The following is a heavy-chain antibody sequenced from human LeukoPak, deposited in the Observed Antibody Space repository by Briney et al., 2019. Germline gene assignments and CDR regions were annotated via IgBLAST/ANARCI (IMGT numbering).Heavy chain of an antibody. CDR3: ARIQQLGHPFDY. V-gene: IGHV1-2*02. J-gene: IGHJ4*02. D-gene: IGHD6-13*01. CDR2: INPNSGGT. CDR1: GYTFTGYY. Sequence: RASVKVSCKASGYTFTGYYMHWVRQAPGQGLEWMGWINPNSGGTNYAQKFQGRVTMTRDTSISTAYMELSRLRSDDTAVYYCARIQQLGHPFDYWGQGTLVTVSS.